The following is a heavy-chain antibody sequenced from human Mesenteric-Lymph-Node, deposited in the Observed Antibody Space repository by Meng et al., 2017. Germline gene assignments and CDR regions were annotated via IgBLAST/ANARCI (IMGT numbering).Heavy chain of an antibody. CDR1: DWSFNAYY. CDR3: VRENWTSNN. Sequence: QVQQQQWGAGLLKPSETLSLTCAVYDWSFNAYYLTWIRQPTGKALEWIGEINHSGSTHYATSLNGRVTISMDTSKNQFSLTLSSVTAADTAVYYCVRENWTSNNWGQGTLVTVSS. J-gene: IGHJ4*02. D-gene: IGHD3/OR15-3a*01. V-gene: IGHV4-34*01. CDR2: INHSGST.